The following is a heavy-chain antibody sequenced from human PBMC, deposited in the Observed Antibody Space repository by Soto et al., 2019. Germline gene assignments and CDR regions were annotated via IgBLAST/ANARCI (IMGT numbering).Heavy chain of an antibody. CDR2: INPNSGGT. D-gene: IGHD2-15*01. Sequence: QVQLVQSGAEVKKPGASVKVSCKASGYTFTGYYMHWVRQAPGQGLEWMGWINPNSGGTKYPQKVQGRVPMTRDTSITTVYMSLTGLKSDDTAVYYCAIDLAKGGGSAGFDYWGQGTLVAVSS. CDR3: AIDLAKGGGSAGFDY. V-gene: IGHV1-2*02. J-gene: IGHJ4*02. CDR1: GYTFTGYY.